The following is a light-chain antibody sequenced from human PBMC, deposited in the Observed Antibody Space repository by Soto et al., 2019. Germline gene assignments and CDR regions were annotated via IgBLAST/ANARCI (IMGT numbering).Light chain of an antibody. V-gene: IGLV2-14*01. CDR3: SSFTTTTTLI. Sequence: QSALTQPASVSGSPGQTITLSCTGTSNDVGAYNYVSWYQHHPGRAPRLIIFEVTNRPSGVSTRFSASKSGNTASLTIAGLQADDEADYYCSSFTTTTTLIFGAGTKLTVL. CDR2: EVT. J-gene: IGLJ2*01. CDR1: SNDVGAYNY.